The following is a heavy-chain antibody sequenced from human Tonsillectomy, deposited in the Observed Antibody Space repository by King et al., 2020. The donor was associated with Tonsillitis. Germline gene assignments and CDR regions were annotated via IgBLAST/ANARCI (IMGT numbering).Heavy chain of an antibody. CDR3: AKDKADTAMVTGYYYYGMDV. J-gene: IGHJ6*02. Sequence: VQLVESGGGVVQPGRSLRLSCVASGFTFSTFGMHWVRQAPGKGLEWVAVKSHDGSNKYYADSVRGRFTISRDNSKNTLYLQMDSLRAEDTAVYYCAKDKADTAMVTGYYYYGMDVWGQGTTVTVSS. V-gene: IGHV3-30*18. D-gene: IGHD5-18*01. CDR1: GFTFSTFG. CDR2: KSHDGSNK.